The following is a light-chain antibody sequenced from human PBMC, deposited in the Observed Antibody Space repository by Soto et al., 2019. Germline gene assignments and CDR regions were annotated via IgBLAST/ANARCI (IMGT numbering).Light chain of an antibody. J-gene: IGLJ1*01. Sequence: QSALTQPPSASGSPGQSVTISCTGTSSDVGGYNYVSWYQQHPGKAPKLMIYEVSKRSSGVPDRFSGSKSGNTASLTVSGLQAEAEADYYCNSCAGSINYVFGTGTKVTVL. V-gene: IGLV2-8*01. CDR3: NSCAGSINYV. CDR1: SSDVGGYNY. CDR2: EVS.